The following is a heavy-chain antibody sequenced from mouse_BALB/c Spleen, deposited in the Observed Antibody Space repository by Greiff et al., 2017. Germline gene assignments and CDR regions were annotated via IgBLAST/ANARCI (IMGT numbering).Heavy chain of an antibody. CDR2: IWGGGST. CDR3: AREYYYGSKGGYAMDY. D-gene: IGHD1-1*01. CDR1: GFSLTDYG. J-gene: IGHJ4*01. V-gene: IGHV2-6-5*01. Sequence: VQLVESGPGLVAPSQSLSITCTVSGFSLTDYGVSWIRQPPGKGLEWLGVIWGGGSTYYNSALKSRLSISKDNSKSQVFLKMNSLQTDDTAMYYCAREYYYGSKGGYAMDYWGQGTSVTVSS.